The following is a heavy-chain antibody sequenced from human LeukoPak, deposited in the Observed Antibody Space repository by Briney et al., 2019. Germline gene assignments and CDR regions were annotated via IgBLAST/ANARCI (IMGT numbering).Heavy chain of an antibody. D-gene: IGHD3-22*01. V-gene: IGHV4-39*01. CDR2: IYNSGST. Sequence: TSETLSLTCTVSGGSISSSIYHWGWIRQPPGKGLEWIGTIYNSGSTYYNPSLKSRATISVDTSKNQLSLKLSSVTAADTAVYYCARHKYDSSDYYSPFDYWGQGTLVTVSS. J-gene: IGHJ4*02. CDR1: GGSISSSIYH. CDR3: ARHKYDSSDYYSPFDY.